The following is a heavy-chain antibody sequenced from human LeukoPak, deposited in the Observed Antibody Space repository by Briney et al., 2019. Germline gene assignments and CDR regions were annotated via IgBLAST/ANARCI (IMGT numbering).Heavy chain of an antibody. CDR3: ARGGTRGSVDY. D-gene: IGHD1-7*01. J-gene: IGHJ4*02. CDR1: GFTLSSYW. V-gene: IGHV3-7*01. Sequence: GGSLRLSCAASGFTLSSYWMSWVRQAPGKGLEWVANINEDGSEKYYVDSVKGRFTISRDNAKNSLYLQMNSLRAEDTAVYYCARGGTRGSVDYWGQGTLVTVSS. CDR2: INEDGSEK.